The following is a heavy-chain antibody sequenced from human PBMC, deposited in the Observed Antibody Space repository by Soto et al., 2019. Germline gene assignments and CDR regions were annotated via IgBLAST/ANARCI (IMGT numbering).Heavy chain of an antibody. Sequence: QVPLLQSAAEVKKPGASVKVSCKASGYTFTNFGVTWVRQAPGQGLEWMGWISAYTDDPNYAQKFQGRVTMTIDTSTSTAYMDLRSLTSDDTAVYYCARVIPGAEAWFDPWGQGILVTVSS. D-gene: IGHD2-2*01. V-gene: IGHV1-18*01. CDR2: ISAYTDDP. J-gene: IGHJ5*02. CDR3: ARVIPGAEAWFDP. CDR1: GYTFTNFG.